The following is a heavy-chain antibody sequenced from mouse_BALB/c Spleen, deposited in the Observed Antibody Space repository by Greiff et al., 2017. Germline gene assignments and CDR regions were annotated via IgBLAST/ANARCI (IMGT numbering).Heavy chain of an antibody. CDR2: IWAGGST. CDR3: ARDRHYYGSSYGFAY. J-gene: IGHJ3*01. Sequence: VKLMESGPGLVAPSQSLSITCTVSGFSLTSYGVHWVRQPPGKGLEWLGVIWAGGSTNYNSALMSRLSISKDNSKSQVFLKMNSLQTDDTAMYYCARDRHYYGSSYGFAYWGQGTLVTVSA. D-gene: IGHD1-1*01. V-gene: IGHV2-9*02. CDR1: GFSLTSYG.